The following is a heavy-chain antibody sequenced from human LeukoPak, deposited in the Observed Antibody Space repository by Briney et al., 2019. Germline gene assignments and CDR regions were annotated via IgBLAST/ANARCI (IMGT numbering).Heavy chain of an antibody. J-gene: IGHJ4*02. D-gene: IGHD3-3*01. Sequence: GASVNVSCKASGYTFTSYAMNWVRQAPGQGLEWKGWINTNTGNPTYAQGFTGRFVFSLDTSVSTAYLQISSLKAEDTAVYYCARDLQMDFWSGIHDYWGQGTLVTVSS. V-gene: IGHV7-4-1*02. CDR2: INTNTGNP. CDR1: GYTFTSYA. CDR3: ARDLQMDFWSGIHDY.